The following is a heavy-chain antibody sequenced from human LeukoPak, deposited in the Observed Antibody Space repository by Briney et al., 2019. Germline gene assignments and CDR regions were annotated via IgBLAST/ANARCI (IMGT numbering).Heavy chain of an antibody. CDR1: GFTFSSYA. J-gene: IGHJ6*03. Sequence: GGSLRLSCAASGFTFSSYAMHWVRQAPGKGLEWVAVISYDGSNKYYADSVKGRFTISRDNSKSTLYLQMNSLRAEDTAVYYCAREIAVAGIYYYYYMDVWGKGTTVTVSS. D-gene: IGHD6-19*01. CDR3: AREIAVAGIYYYYYMDV. CDR2: ISYDGSNK. V-gene: IGHV3-30*01.